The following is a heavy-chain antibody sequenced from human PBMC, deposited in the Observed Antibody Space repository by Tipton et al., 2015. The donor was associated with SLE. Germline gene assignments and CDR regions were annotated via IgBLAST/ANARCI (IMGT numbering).Heavy chain of an antibody. CDR3: ARHIVVVVAATQGEIYGMDV. J-gene: IGHJ6*02. CDR2: INPNSGGT. CDR1: GYTFTGYY. Sequence: QLVQSGAEVKKPGASVKVSCKASGYTFTGYYMHWVRQAPGQGLEWMGRINPNSGGTNYAQKFQGRVTMTRDTSISTAYMELSRLRSDDTAVYYCARHIVVVVAATQGEIYGMDVWGQGTTVTVSS. D-gene: IGHD2-15*01. V-gene: IGHV1-2*06.